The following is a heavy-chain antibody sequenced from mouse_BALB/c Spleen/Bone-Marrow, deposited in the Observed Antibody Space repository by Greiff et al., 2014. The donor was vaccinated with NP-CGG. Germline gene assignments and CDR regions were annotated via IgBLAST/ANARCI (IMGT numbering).Heavy chain of an antibody. Sequence: EVKLMESGAEIVKPGASVKSSYTTSGFNIEDSYIYWMKQRPEQGLEWIGRIDPANGNTKYDPKFQGKATITVDTSSATAYLQLSSLTSEDTAVYYCARNYGSSLDYWGQGTTLTVSS. CDR3: ARNYGSSLDY. D-gene: IGHD1-1*01. J-gene: IGHJ2*01. CDR2: IDPANGNT. CDR1: GFNIEDSY. V-gene: IGHV14-3*02.